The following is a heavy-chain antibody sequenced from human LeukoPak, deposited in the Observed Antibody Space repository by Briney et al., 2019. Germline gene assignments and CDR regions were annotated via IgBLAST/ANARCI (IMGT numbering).Heavy chain of an antibody. D-gene: IGHD3-22*01. CDR1: GITLSNYG. CDR2: ISGRAGGT. V-gene: IGHV3-23*01. Sequence: GGSLRLSCAVSGITLSNYGMSWVRQAPGKGLEWVAGISGRAGGTNYADSVKGRFTISRDNPKNTLYLQMNSLRAEDTAAYFCAKRGVVIRVILVGFHKEAYYFDSWGQGALVTVSS. CDR3: AKRGVVIRVILVGFHKEAYYFDS. J-gene: IGHJ4*02.